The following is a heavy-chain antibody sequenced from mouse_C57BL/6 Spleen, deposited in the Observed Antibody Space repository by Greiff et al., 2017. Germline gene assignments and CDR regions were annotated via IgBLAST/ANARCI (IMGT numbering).Heavy chain of an antibody. J-gene: IGHJ4*01. CDR3: ARGAAYDVLMDY. Sequence: QVQLQQSGAELVKPGASVKMSCKASGYTFTSYWITWVKQRPGQGLEWIGDIYPGSGSTNYNEKFKSKATLTVDTSSSTAYMQLSSLTSEDSAVYYCARGAAYDVLMDYWGQGTSVTVSS. CDR1: GYTFTSYW. V-gene: IGHV1-55*01. D-gene: IGHD2-12*01. CDR2: IYPGSGST.